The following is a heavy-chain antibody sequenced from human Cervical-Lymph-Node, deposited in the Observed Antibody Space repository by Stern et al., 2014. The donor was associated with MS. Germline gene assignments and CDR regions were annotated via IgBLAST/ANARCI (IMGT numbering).Heavy chain of an antibody. Sequence: VQLVQSGGGVVQPGTSLRLSCAASGFTFSSYGMHWVRQAPGKGLEWVALAWYDGSTAYYTNSVKGRFTISRDNSKNTMALQNNSLTAEDTAVYYCARGHIPYAYNYLFDYWGQGTLVTVSS. D-gene: IGHD5-24*01. CDR1: GFTFSSYG. V-gene: IGHV3-33*01. CDR3: ARGHIPYAYNYLFDY. J-gene: IGHJ4*02. CDR2: AWYDGSTA.